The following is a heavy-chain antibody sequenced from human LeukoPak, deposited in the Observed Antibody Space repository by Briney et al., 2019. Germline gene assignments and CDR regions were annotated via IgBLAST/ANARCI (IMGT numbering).Heavy chain of an antibody. CDR3: ARDLKADYDSSNDHFDY. CDR1: GFTFSSYG. V-gene: IGHV3-33*01. Sequence: GRSLRLSCAASGFTFSSYGMHWVRQAPGKGLEWVAVIWYDGSNKYYADSVKGRFIISRDNSKNTLYLQMNSLRAEDTAVYCCARDLKADYDSSNDHFDYWGQGTLVTVSS. D-gene: IGHD3-22*01. CDR2: IWYDGSNK. J-gene: IGHJ4*02.